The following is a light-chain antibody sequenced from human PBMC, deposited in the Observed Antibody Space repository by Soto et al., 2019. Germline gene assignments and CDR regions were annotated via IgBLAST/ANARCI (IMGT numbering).Light chain of an antibody. V-gene: IGKV1-5*03. CDR2: KAS. CDR3: QQYERYST. CDR1: QTISSW. Sequence: DIQMTQSPSTLSGSVGDRVTITCRASQTISSWLAWYQQKPGIAPKLLIHKASTLESGVPSRFSGSGFGTEFTLTISGLQPEDSATYYCQQYERYSTFGQGTKVDTK. J-gene: IGKJ1*01.